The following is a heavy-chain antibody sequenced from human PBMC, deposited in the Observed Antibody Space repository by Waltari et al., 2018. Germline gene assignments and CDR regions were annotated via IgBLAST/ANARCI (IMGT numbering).Heavy chain of an antibody. Sequence: VQLVESGGGLVKPGGSLRLSCSASGFPLSTYSMTWVRQAPGKGLEWVSSISSSSNYIYYADSVKGRFTISRDDAKNSLYLQMNSLRAEDTAVYYCARDSVGGPFDYWGQGTLVTVSS. CDR2: ISSSSNYI. J-gene: IGHJ4*02. V-gene: IGHV3-21*01. CDR1: GFPLSTYS. D-gene: IGHD3-16*01. CDR3: ARDSVGGPFDY.